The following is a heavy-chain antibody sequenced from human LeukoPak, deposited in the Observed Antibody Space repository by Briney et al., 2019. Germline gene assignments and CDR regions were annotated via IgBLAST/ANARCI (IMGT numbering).Heavy chain of an antibody. D-gene: IGHD6-6*01. CDR1: DFTFGSIS. J-gene: IGHJ4*02. Sequence: GGSLKLSCAASDFTFGSISMNGVPQAQGKGLEWVSSISSSSSYIYYADSVKGRFTISRDIAKNSLYLQMNSLRAEDTAVYYCARDSSSSLTYWGRGTLVTVSS. CDR2: ISSSSSYI. CDR3: ARDSSSSLTY. V-gene: IGHV3-21*01.